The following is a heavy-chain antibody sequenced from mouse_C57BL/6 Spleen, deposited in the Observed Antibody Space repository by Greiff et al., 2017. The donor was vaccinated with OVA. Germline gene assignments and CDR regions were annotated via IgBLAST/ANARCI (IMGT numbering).Heavy chain of an antibody. J-gene: IGHJ4*01. CDR2: IYPGDGDT. CDR1: GYAFSSSW. V-gene: IGHV1-82*01. CDR3: ARNDGYYAMDY. Sequence: QVHLQQSGPELVKPGASVKISCKASGYAFSSSWMNWVKQRPGKGLEWIGRIYPGDGDTNYNGKFKGKATLTADKSSSTAYMQLSSLTSEDSAVYFCARNDGYYAMDYWGQGTSVTVSS. D-gene: IGHD2-3*01.